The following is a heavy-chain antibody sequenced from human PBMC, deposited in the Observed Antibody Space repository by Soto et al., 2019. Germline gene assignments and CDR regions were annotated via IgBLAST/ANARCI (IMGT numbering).Heavy chain of an antibody. CDR3: ARDFSSSSSGPGDY. Sequence: QVQLVESGGGVVQPGRSLRLSCAASGFTFSSYGMHWVRQAPGKGLEWVAVIWYDGSNKYYADSVKGRFTISRDNSKNTLYLQMHSLRDEDTAVYYCARDFSSSSSGPGDYWGQGTLVTVSS. V-gene: IGHV3-33*01. J-gene: IGHJ4*02. D-gene: IGHD6-6*01. CDR2: IWYDGSNK. CDR1: GFTFSSYG.